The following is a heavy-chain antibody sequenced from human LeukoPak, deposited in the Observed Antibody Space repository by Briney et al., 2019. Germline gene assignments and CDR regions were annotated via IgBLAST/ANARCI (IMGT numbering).Heavy chain of an antibody. J-gene: IGHJ4*02. CDR2: ITSGGDNT. D-gene: IGHD6-19*01. CDR1: GFTFSAFA. V-gene: IGHV3-23*01. CDR3: AKDLSYTSGSSDY. Sequence: GGSLRLSCAASGFTFSAFAMTGVRQAPGEGLEWVSTITSGGDNTYSADTVKGRITFSRDNYKNTLSLQLRSLRAEDTAVYYCAKDLSYTSGSSDYWGQGTLVTVSS.